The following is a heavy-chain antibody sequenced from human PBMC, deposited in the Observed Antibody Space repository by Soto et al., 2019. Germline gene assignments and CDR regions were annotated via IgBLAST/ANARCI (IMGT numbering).Heavy chain of an antibody. J-gene: IGHJ5*02. Sequence: ASVKVSCKASGYTFTGYYMHWVRQAPGQGLEWMGRINPNLGIANYAQKFQGRVTISVDTSKNQVSLKLNSVTAADTAVYYCARSYSTNSKPNWFDPWGQGTLVTVSS. CDR1: GYTFTGYY. V-gene: IGHV1-2*02. CDR2: INPNLGIA. D-gene: IGHD6-13*01. CDR3: ARSYSTNSKPNWFDP.